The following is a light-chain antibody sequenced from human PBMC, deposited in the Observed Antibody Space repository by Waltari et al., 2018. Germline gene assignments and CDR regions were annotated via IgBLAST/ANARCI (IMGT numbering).Light chain of an antibody. CDR3: QSYDRSLSGYV. Sequence: QSVLTQPPSVSGAPGQRVTISCTGSSSNIGAGYDVHWYQHLPRTAPKLLIYGNSIRPSGVPDRFSGSKSGTSASLAISGLQAEDEADYYCQSYDRSLSGYVFGSGTKVTVL. V-gene: IGLV1-40*01. CDR1: SSNIGAGYD. CDR2: GNS. J-gene: IGLJ1*01.